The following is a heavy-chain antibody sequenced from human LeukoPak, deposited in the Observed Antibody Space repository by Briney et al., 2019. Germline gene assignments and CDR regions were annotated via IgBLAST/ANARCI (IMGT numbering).Heavy chain of an antibody. CDR3: ARPYSSGWYPYDAFDI. CDR2: IKQDGSEK. J-gene: IGHJ3*02. Sequence: GGSLRLSCAASGFTFSNAWMSWVRQAPGKGLEWVANIKQDGSEKYYVDSVKGRFTISRDNAKNSLYLQMNSLRAEDTAVYYCARPYSSGWYPYDAFDIWGQGTMVTVSS. D-gene: IGHD6-19*01. CDR1: GFTFSNAW. V-gene: IGHV3-7*01.